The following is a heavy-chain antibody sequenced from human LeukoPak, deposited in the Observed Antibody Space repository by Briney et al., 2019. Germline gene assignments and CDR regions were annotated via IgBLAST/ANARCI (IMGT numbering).Heavy chain of an antibody. D-gene: IGHD6-19*01. CDR2: ISAHNGNT. J-gene: IGHJ6*03. CDR3: ARDKGTVATYYYYYMDV. V-gene: IGHV1-18*01. CDR1: GYTFTSYG. Sequence: ASVKVSWKASGYTFTSYGISWVRQAPGQGLEWMGWISAHNGNTNYEEKVQGRVTMTTDTSTSTAYMELRSLRSDDTAVYYCARDKGTVATYYYYYMDVWGKGTTVTVSS.